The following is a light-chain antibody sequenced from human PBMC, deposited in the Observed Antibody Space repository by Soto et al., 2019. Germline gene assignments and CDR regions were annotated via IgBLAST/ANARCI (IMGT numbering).Light chain of an antibody. V-gene: IGKV3-11*01. J-gene: IGKJ5*01. Sequence: EIVLTQSPATLSLSPGERATLSCRASQSVSSYLAWYQQKPGQAPRLLIYDASNRATVIPARFSGSGSGTDFTLTISSREPEDFAVYYCQQRSNWPLFGQGTRLEIK. CDR1: QSVSSY. CDR2: DAS. CDR3: QQRSNWPL.